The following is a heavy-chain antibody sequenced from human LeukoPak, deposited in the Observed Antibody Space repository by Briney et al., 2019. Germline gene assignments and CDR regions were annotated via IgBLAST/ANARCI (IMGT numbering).Heavy chain of an antibody. J-gene: IGHJ4*02. CDR2: ISSSSSYI. D-gene: IGHD2-15*01. CDR1: GFTFSSYS. V-gene: IGHV3-21*01. Sequence: PGGSLRLSCAASGFTFSSYSMNWVRQAPGKGLEWVSSISSSSSYIYYADSVKGRFTISRDNAKNSLYLQMNSLRAEDTAVYYCARAIIVVANKYYFDYWGQGTLVTVSS. CDR3: ARAIIVVANKYYFDY.